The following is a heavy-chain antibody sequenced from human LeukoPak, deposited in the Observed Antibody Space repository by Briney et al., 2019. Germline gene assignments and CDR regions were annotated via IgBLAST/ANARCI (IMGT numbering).Heavy chain of an antibody. V-gene: IGHV5-51*01. CDR3: ARHVTYSSTSSYFDY. CDR2: IYPGGSDT. J-gene: IGHJ4*02. Sequence: GESLKISCKASGYSFTSYWIAWVRQMPGKGLECMGFIYPGGSDTRCSPSFEGQVTISADKSITTAYLQWSSLKASDTAIYYCARHVTYSSTSSYFDYWGQGTLVTVSS. D-gene: IGHD6-6*01. CDR1: GYSFTSYW.